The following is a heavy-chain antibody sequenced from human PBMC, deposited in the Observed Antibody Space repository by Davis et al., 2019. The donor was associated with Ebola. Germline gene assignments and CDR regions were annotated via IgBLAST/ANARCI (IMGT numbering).Heavy chain of an antibody. D-gene: IGHD5-12*01. CDR1: GGTFSSYA. CDR2: IIPIFGTA. CDR3: ARELYSGYDNYYYGMDV. V-gene: IGHV1-69*05. Sequence: SVKVSCKASGGTFSSYAISWVRQAPGQGLEWMGGIIPIFGTANYAQKFQGRVTMTRDTSTSTVYMELSSLRSDDTAVYYCARELYSGYDNYYYGMDVWGQGTTVTVSS. J-gene: IGHJ6*02.